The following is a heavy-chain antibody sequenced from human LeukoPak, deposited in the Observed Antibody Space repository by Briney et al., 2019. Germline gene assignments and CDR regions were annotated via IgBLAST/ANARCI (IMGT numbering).Heavy chain of an antibody. J-gene: IGHJ4*02. CDR3: SRLIIARTPYYFDF. D-gene: IGHD2/OR15-2a*01. CDR2: INYSGGST. V-gene: IGHV3-23*01. Sequence: GGSLRLSCAASGFTFSSNAMSWVRQAPGKGLEWVSGINYSGGSTYYADSVKGRLTISRDNSKDTLYLQMNNLRAEDTAVYYCSRLIIARTPYYFDFWGQGTLVTVSS. CDR1: GFTFSSNA.